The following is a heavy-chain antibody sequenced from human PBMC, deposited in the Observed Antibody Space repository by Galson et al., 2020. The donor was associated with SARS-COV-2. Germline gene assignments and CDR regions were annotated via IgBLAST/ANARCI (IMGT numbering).Heavy chain of an antibody. D-gene: IGHD3-10*01. CDR2: TWYDGSKT. CDR3: ARDTVRGGNSGPLDY. J-gene: IGHJ4*02. Sequence: GGSLRLSCEASGFLMNTYGMHWVRQAPGKGLEWMGVTWYDGSKTYYADSVKGRFTISRDNSKKTLYLQMNSLRVEDTAVYYCARDTVRGGNSGPLDYWGQGILVTVSS. CDR1: GFLMNTYG. V-gene: IGHV3-33*01.